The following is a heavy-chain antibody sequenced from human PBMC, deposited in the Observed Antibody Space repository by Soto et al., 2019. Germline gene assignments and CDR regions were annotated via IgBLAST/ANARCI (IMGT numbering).Heavy chain of an antibody. J-gene: IGHJ4*02. CDR2: INHSGST. V-gene: IGHV4-34*01. D-gene: IGHD4-4*01. CDR3: ARGRGGESNYSFDY. Sequence: SETLSLTCAVYGGSFSGYYWSWIRQPPGKGLEWIGEINHSGSTNYNPSLKSRVTISVDTSKNQFSLKLSSVTAADTAVYYCARGRGGESNYSFDYWGQGTLVTVSS. CDR1: GGSFSGYY.